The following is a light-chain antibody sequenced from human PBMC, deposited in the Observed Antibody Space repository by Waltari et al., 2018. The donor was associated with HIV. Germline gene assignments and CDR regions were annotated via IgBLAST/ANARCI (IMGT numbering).Light chain of an antibody. J-gene: IGLJ2*01. CDR1: SSDVGAYNS. Sequence: QSALTQPPSASGSPGQSVTISCTGTSSDVGAYNSVSWYQQHPGKAPKLLISEVTKRPSGVPDRSSGSKSGTTASLTVSGLQAEDEADFYCSSYAGSNNVVFGGGTKLTVL. V-gene: IGLV2-8*01. CDR3: SSYAGSNNVV. CDR2: EVT.